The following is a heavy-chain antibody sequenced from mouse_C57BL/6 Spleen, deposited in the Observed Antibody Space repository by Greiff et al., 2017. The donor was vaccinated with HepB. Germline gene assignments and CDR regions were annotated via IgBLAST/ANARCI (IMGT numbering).Heavy chain of an antibody. J-gene: IGHJ3*01. CDR3: ARRGTRWDGWFAY. CDR2: IYPRDGST. CDR1: GYTFTSYD. Sequence: VQLQQSGPELVKPGASVKLSCKASGYTFTSYDINWVKQRPGQGLEWIGWIYPRDGSTKYNEKFKGKATLTVDTSSSTAYMELHSLTSEDSAVYFCARRGTRWDGWFAYWGQGTLVTVSA. V-gene: IGHV1-85*01. D-gene: IGHD4-1*01.